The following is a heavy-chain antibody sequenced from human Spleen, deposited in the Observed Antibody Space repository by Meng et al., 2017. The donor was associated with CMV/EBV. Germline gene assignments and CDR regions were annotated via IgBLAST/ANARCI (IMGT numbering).Heavy chain of an antibody. CDR1: GDSISSRTW. D-gene: IGHD4-11*01. V-gene: IGHV4-4*02. CDR2: IYHSGTT. J-gene: IGHJ4*02. Sequence: SETLSLTCGVSGDSISSRTWWHWVRQPPGKGLEWIGEIYHSGTTNYNPSLKSRVTMSVDSSKNEFSLKLSSVTAADTAVYYCARPALGATVTTPDDNWGLGTLVTVSS. CDR3: ARPALGATVTTPDDN.